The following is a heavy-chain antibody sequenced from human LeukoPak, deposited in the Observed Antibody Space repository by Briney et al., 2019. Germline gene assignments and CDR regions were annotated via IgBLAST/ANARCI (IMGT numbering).Heavy chain of an antibody. Sequence: GGSLRLSCAASRFTFSSYSMNWVGQAPGKGVEGVSSISSSSSYIYQADSVRGRFTISRDHAKNSLYLQMNSLRAEDTAVYYCARVKEASAFDIWGQGTMVTVSS. CDR1: RFTFSSYS. CDR2: ISSSSSYI. V-gene: IGHV3-21*01. D-gene: IGHD5-12*01. J-gene: IGHJ3*02. CDR3: ARVKEASAFDI.